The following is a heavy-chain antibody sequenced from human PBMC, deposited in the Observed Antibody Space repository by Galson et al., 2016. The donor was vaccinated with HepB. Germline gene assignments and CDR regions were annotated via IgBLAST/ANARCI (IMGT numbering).Heavy chain of an antibody. CDR3: TTDGAMAPYHAFDI. V-gene: IGHV3-15*07. Sequence: SLRLSCAASGFAFNSAWMHWVRQAPGGGLEWVGRIKHKDDRGTTDYAAPVKGRFTISRDDSKNTLYLQMNSLKTEDTAVYYCTTDGAMAPYHAFDIWGQGTMVTVSS. D-gene: IGHD5-18*01. CDR1: GFAFNSAW. CDR2: IKHKDDRGTT. J-gene: IGHJ3*02.